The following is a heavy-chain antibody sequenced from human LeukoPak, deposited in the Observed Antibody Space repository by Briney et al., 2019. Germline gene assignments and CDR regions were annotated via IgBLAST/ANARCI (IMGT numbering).Heavy chain of an antibody. CDR2: ISFDGSNK. V-gene: IGHV3-30*18. CDR1: GFTFFTAW. J-gene: IGHJ4*02. CDR3: AKDTGWFGELPLGFDY. D-gene: IGHD3-10*01. Sequence: PGGSLRLSCAASGFTFFTAWLTWVRQAPGKGLEWVAIISFDGSNKYYADSVKGRFTISRDNSKNTLYLQMNSLRAEDTAVYYCAKDTGWFGELPLGFDYWGQGTLVTVSS.